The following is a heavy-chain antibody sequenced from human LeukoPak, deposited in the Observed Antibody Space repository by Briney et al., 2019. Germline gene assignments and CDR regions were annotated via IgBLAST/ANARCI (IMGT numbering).Heavy chain of an antibody. CDR2: ISYDGSNK. V-gene: IGHV3-30*03. CDR1: GFTFSSYG. CDR3: ARDRAAMVPYEYYFDY. D-gene: IGHD5-18*01. Sequence: GGSLRLSCAASGFTFSSYGMHWVRQAPGKGLEWVAVISYDGSNKYYADSVKGRFTISRDNSKNTLYLQMNSLRAEDTAVYYCARDRAAMVPYEYYFDYWGQGTLVTVSS. J-gene: IGHJ4*02.